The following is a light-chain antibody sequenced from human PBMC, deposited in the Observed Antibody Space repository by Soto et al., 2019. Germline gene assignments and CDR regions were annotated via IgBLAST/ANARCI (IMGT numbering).Light chain of an antibody. CDR3: QQYNKRKT. Sequence: DIQMTQSPSTLSASVGDRVTITCRASQSISSWLAWYQQKPGKAPKLLIYDASSLESGVPSRFSGSGSGTEFTLTISSLQPDDFATYYCQQYNKRKTFGQGTKGDIK. CDR2: DAS. CDR1: QSISSW. V-gene: IGKV1-5*01. J-gene: IGKJ1*01.